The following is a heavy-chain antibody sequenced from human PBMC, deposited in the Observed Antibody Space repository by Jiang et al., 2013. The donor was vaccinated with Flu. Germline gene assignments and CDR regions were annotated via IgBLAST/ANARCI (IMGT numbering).Heavy chain of an antibody. D-gene: IGHD6-13*01. V-gene: IGHV3-30*03. Sequence: KDYADSVKGRFTISRVNSKNTLNLEMNSLRSEDTAVYYCARDLSSSWAIDFWGQGALVIVSS. CDR3: ARDLSSSWAIDF. CDR2: K. J-gene: IGHJ4*02.